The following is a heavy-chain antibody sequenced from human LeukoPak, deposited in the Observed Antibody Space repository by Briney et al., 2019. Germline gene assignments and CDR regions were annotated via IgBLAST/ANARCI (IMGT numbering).Heavy chain of an antibody. V-gene: IGHV3-15*01. CDR3: TTYDRYSSSWLVDY. CDR2: IKRKTYGGTT. CDR1: GFHFNNAW. D-gene: IGHD6-13*01. Sequence: PGGSLRLSCSASGFHFNNAWMLWLRQAPGEGLEGVGRIKRKTYGGTTHYAAPVKCRFTISRNDSKNTLYLQMNGPKTEVTAVYYCTTYDRYSSSWLVDYWGQGTLVTVSS. J-gene: IGHJ4*02.